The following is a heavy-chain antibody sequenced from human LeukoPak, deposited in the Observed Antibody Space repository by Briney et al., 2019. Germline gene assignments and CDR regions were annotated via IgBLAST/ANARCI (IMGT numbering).Heavy chain of an antibody. Sequence: GGSLRLSCAASGFTVSSNYMSWVRQAPGKGLEWVSVIYSGGSTYYADSVKGRFTISRDNSKNTLYLQMNSLRAEDTSVYYCARDSGWGAFDIWGQGTMVTVSS. V-gene: IGHV3-53*01. CDR2: IYSGGST. CDR3: ARDSGWGAFDI. J-gene: IGHJ3*02. D-gene: IGHD6-19*01. CDR1: GFTVSSNY.